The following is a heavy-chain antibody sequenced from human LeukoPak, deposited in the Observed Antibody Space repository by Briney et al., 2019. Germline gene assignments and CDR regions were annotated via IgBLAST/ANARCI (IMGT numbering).Heavy chain of an antibody. CDR3: ARHERGAGGFVP. Sequence: SETLSLTCTVSGGSISSGGYYWSWIRQHPGKGLEWIGYIYYSGSTYYNPSLKSRVTISVDTSKNQFSLKLSSVTAADTAVYYCARHERGAGGFVPWGQGTLVTVSS. J-gene: IGHJ5*02. CDR1: GGSISSGGYY. V-gene: IGHV4-31*03. CDR2: IYYSGST. D-gene: IGHD1-26*01.